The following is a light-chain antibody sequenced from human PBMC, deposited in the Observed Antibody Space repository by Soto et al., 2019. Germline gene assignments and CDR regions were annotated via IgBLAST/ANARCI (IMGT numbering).Light chain of an antibody. J-gene: IGKJ1*01. Sequence: EIVLTQSPATLSLSPGERATLSCRASQSVTSSYLAWYQQKPGRAPRLLIYGASSRATGIPDRFSGSGSGTDFTLTISRLEPEDFAVYYCQQYGSSPPTFGKGTKVEIK. CDR2: GAS. V-gene: IGKV3-20*01. CDR3: QQYGSSPPT. CDR1: QSVTSSY.